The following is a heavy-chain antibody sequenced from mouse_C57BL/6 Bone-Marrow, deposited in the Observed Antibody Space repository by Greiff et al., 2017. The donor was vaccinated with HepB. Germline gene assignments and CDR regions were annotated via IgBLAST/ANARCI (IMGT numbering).Heavy chain of an antibody. CDR3: ARGGGSVFDY. Sequence: EVKLVESGGGLVKPGGSLKLSCAASGFTFSSYAMSWVRQTPEKRLEWVATISDGGSYTYYPDNVKGRFTISRDNAKNNLYLQMSHLKSEDTAMCYSARGGGSVFDYWGQGTTLTVSS. CDR1: GFTFSSYA. D-gene: IGHD1-1*01. J-gene: IGHJ2*01. V-gene: IGHV5-4*03. CDR2: ISDGGSYT.